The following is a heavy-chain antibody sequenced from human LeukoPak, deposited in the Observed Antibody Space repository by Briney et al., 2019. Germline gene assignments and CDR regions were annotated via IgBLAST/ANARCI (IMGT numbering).Heavy chain of an antibody. CDR2: ISAYNGNT. J-gene: IGHJ6*02. CDR1: GGNFNNYA. CDR3: ARGNYGSGSFMDV. V-gene: IGHV1-18*03. Sequence: GASVKVSCKASGGNFNNYAISWVRQAPGQGLEWMGWISAYNGNTNYAQKLQGRVTMTTDTSTSTAYMELRSLRSDDMAVYYCARGNYGSGSFMDVWGQGTTVTVSS. D-gene: IGHD3-10*01.